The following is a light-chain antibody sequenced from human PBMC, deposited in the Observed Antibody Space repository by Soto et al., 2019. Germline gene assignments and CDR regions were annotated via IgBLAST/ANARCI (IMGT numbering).Light chain of an antibody. CDR1: QSVSSNY. V-gene: IGKV3-20*01. CDR2: DAT. J-gene: IGKJ5*01. CDR3: QHYGSSPPVT. Sequence: EIVLTQSPGTLSLSPGERATLSCRASQSVSSNYLAWYQQKSGQAPRLLIYDATSRATDVPDRFSGSGSGTDFTLTISRLEPEDFAVYFCQHYGSSPPVTFGQGTRLELK.